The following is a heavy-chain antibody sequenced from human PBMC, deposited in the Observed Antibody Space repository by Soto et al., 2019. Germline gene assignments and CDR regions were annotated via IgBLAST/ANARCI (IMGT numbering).Heavy chain of an antibody. CDR3: TTDAEWGI. CDR2: IKSKKDGGAT. Sequence: GGSLRLSCAASGLTFFNAWMNWVRQAPGKGLEWVGRIKSKKDGGATEYSATVKDRFTISRDDSKDTLYLQMNSLKTEDTGVYYCTTDAEWGIWGQGTMVTVSS. V-gene: IGHV3-15*07. J-gene: IGHJ3*02. CDR1: GLTFFNAW. D-gene: IGHD2-8*01.